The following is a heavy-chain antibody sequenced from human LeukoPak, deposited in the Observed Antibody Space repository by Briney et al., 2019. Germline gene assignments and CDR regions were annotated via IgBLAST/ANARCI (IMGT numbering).Heavy chain of an antibody. CDR2: IYTSGST. V-gene: IGHV4-4*09. D-gene: IGHD5-18*01. Sequence: SETLSLTCTVSGGSISSYYWSWIRQPPGKGLEWIGYIYTSGSTNYNPSLKSRVTISVDTSKNQFSLKLSSVTAADTAVYYCARGYSYGFPVDYWGRGTLVTVSS. J-gene: IGHJ4*02. CDR1: GGSISSYY. CDR3: ARGYSYGFPVDY.